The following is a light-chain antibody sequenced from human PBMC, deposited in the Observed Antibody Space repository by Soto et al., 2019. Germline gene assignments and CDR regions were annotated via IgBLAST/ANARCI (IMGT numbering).Light chain of an antibody. CDR3: QQHGTSPIT. CDR1: QSVSNNY. V-gene: IGKV3-20*01. Sequence: EIVLTQSPGTLSLSPGERATLSCRASQSVSNNYLAWYQQKPGQAPRLLIYGASSRATGIPDRFGGSGSGTDFTLTISRLEPEDFAVYYCQQHGTSPITFGQGTRLEIK. J-gene: IGKJ5*01. CDR2: GAS.